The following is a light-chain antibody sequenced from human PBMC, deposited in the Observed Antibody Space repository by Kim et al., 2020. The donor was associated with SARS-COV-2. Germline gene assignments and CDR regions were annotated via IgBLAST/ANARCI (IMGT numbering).Light chain of an antibody. Sequence: SPGEGATLSCRASTFISSSLAWYQQLPGQTPRLLIYSASNRATGIPARFSGRGSGTDFSLTISSLEPEDFAVYYCQQRYNRISFGQGTRLEIK. CDR3: QQRYNRIS. CDR1: TFISSS. J-gene: IGKJ5*01. CDR2: SAS. V-gene: IGKV3-11*01.